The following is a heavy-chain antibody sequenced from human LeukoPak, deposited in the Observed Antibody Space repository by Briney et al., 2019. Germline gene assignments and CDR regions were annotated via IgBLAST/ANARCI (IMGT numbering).Heavy chain of an antibody. Sequence: GGSLRLSCAASGFTFRTYDMHWVRQAPGKGLEWVSVIGTLGDTYYPGSVKGRFTISRENATNSLYLQMNSLRVGDTAVYYCARAPASSRGHARDSDGMDGWDKGTTVTVSS. CDR2: IGTLGDT. CDR1: GFTFRTYD. J-gene: IGHJ6*04. D-gene: IGHD6-13*01. V-gene: IGHV3-13*01. CDR3: ARAPASSRGHARDSDGMDG.